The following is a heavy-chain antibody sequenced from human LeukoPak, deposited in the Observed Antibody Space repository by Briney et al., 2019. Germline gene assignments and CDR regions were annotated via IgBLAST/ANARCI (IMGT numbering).Heavy chain of an antibody. D-gene: IGHD3-3*01. CDR3: ARSPNDFWSGYYFNY. CDR2: INPSGGST. Sequence: ASVKVSCKASGYTFTSYYMHWVRQAPGQGLEWMGIINPSGGSTSYAQKFQGRVTMTRDTSTSTVYMELSSLRSEDTAVYYCARSPNDFWSGYYFNYWGQGTLVTVPS. CDR1: GYTFTSYY. J-gene: IGHJ4*02. V-gene: IGHV1-46*03.